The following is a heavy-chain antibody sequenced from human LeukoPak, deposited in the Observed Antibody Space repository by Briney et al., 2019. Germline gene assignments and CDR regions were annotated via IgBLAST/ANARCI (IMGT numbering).Heavy chain of an antibody. CDR3: ARDGYYYDSSGYEPGAFDI. CDR2: IVVGSGNT. V-gene: IGHV1-58*01. J-gene: IGHJ3*02. Sequence: ASVKVSCKASGFTFTSSAVQWVRQARGQRLEWIGWIVVGSGNTNYAQKFQGRVTMTRDTSTSTVYMELSSLRSEDTAVYYCARDGYYYDSSGYEPGAFDIWGQGTMVAVSS. CDR1: GFTFTSSA. D-gene: IGHD3-22*01.